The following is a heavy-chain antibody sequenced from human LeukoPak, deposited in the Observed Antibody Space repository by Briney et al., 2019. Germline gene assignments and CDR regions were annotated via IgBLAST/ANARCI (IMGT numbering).Heavy chain of an antibody. V-gene: IGHV4-59*12. D-gene: IGHD6-6*01. CDR1: GGSISSYY. CDR3: ARVRYGGSPKYYFDY. CDR2: ISYSGST. J-gene: IGHJ4*02. Sequence: PSETLSLTCTVSGGSISSYYWSWIRQPPGKGLEWIGYISYSGSTSYNLSLKSRVTISVDTSKNQFSLRLSSVTAADTAVYYCARVRYGGSPKYYFDYWGQGALVSVSS.